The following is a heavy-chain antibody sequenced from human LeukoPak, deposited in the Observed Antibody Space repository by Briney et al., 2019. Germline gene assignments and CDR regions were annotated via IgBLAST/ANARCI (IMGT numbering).Heavy chain of an antibody. D-gene: IGHD6-19*01. Sequence: GGSLTLSCEASGLILRGHAMSWVRQAPGKGLEWVSGIGDRGEIERYADSVKGRFTISRDNFRNTVYLEMRSLRPEDTAVYYCAKGYSSGWTPFDYWGQGTQVTVSS. CDR1: GLILRGHA. J-gene: IGHJ4*02. V-gene: IGHV3-23*01. CDR3: AKGYSSGWTPFDY. CDR2: IGDRGEIE.